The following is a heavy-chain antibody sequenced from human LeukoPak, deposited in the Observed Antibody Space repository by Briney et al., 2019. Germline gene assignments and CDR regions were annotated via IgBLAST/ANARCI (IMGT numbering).Heavy chain of an antibody. V-gene: IGHV3-74*01. CDR2: INSDGSST. D-gene: IGHD6-19*01. J-gene: IGHJ4*02. Sequence: PGGSLRLSCAASGFTFSSYWMRWVRQAPGKGLVWVSRINSDGSSTSYADSVKGRFTISRDNAKNTLYLQMNSLRAEDTAVYYCASSPGIAVAGTFFSWGQGTLVTVSS. CDR1: GFTFSSYW. CDR3: ASSPGIAVAGTFFS.